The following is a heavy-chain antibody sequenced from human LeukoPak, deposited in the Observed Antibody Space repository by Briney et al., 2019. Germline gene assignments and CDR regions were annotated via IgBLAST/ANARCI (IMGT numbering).Heavy chain of an antibody. CDR1: GYTFTSYD. D-gene: IGHD4-23*01. Sequence: ASVKVSCKASGYTFTSYDINWVRQATGQGLEWMGWMNPNSGNTGYAQKCQGRGTMTRNTAISTAYMELSSLRSEDTAVYYCARTEGMTTVVNDAFDIWGQGTMVTVSS. CDR2: MNPNSGNT. CDR3: ARTEGMTTVVNDAFDI. J-gene: IGHJ3*02. V-gene: IGHV1-8*01.